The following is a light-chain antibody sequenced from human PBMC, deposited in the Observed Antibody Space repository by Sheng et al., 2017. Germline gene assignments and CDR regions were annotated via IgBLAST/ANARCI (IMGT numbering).Light chain of an antibody. V-gene: IGKV3-15*01. Sequence: EIVVTQSPATLSVSPGERATLSCRASQSVYSKLAWYQQKPGQAPRLLIYAASTRATGIPARFSGSGSGTEFTLTISSLQSEDFALYYCQQFNSYPWTFGQGTKVEIK. CDR2: AAS. J-gene: IGKJ1*01. CDR3: QQFNSYPWT. CDR1: QSVYSK.